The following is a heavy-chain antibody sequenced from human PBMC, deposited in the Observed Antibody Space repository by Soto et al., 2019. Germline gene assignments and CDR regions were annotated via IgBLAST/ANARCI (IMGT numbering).Heavy chain of an antibody. CDR2: ISAYNGNT. CDR3: ARDVRADSSGWSPTGYYGMDV. Sequence: QVQLVQSGAEVKKPGASVKVSCKASGYTFTSYGISWVRQAPGQGLEWMGWISAYNGNTNYAQKLQGRVTMTTDTSTSTAYMELRSLRSDDTAVYYCARDVRADSSGWSPTGYYGMDVWGQGTTVTVSS. CDR1: GYTFTSYG. J-gene: IGHJ6*02. V-gene: IGHV1-18*01. D-gene: IGHD6-19*01.